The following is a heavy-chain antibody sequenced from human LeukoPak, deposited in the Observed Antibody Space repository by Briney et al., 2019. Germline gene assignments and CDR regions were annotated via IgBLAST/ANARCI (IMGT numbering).Heavy chain of an antibody. J-gene: IGHJ4*02. CDR2: IYYSETT. V-gene: IGHV4-59*01. Sequence: SETLSLTCAVSGGSISRNYWNWIRQPPGKGLEWIGNIYYSETTNYNPSLKSRVSISVDTSKNLLSLKLTSVTAADTAVYYCATDNSYGSGSYYTWGQGTLVTVSS. D-gene: IGHD3-10*01. CDR1: GGSISRNY. CDR3: ATDNSYGSGSYYT.